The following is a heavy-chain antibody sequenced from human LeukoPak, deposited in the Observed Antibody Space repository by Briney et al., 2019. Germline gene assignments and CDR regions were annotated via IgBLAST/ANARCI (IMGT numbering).Heavy chain of an antibody. V-gene: IGHV4-34*01. Sequence: SETLSLTCAVYGGSFSGYYWSWIRQPPGKGLEWIGEINHSGSTNYNPSLKSRVTISVDTSKNQFSLKLSSVTAADTAAYYCARDWNPFDYWGQGTLVTVSS. CDR2: INHSGST. D-gene: IGHD1-1*01. CDR1: GGSFSGYY. J-gene: IGHJ4*02. CDR3: ARDWNPFDY.